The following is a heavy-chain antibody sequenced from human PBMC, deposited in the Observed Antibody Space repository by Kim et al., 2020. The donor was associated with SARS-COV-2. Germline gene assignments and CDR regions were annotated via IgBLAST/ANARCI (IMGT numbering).Heavy chain of an antibody. CDR1: GFTFSSYG. J-gene: IGHJ5*02. CDR3: AKGGQFDP. CDR2: ISYDGSNK. Sequence: GGSLRLSCAASGFTFSSYGMHWVRQAPGKGLEWVAVISYDGSNKYYADSVKGRFTISRDNSKNTLYLQMNSLRAEDTAVYYCAKGGQFDPWGQGTLVTVSS. V-gene: IGHV3-30*18.